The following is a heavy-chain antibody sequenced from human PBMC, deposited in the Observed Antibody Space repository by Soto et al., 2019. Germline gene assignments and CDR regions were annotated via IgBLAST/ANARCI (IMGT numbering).Heavy chain of an antibody. CDR2: INNDGSST. D-gene: IGHD1-20*01. CDR3: VRVYKPMVY. CDR1: GFTFSSYW. Sequence: EVQLVESGGGLVQPGGSLRLSCAASGFTFSSYWMNWVRHAPGKGLVWVSRINNDGSSTYYADSVKGRFTISRDNAKNTLYLQMDSLRVEDTAVYYCVRVYKPMVYWGQGTLVTVSS. J-gene: IGHJ4*02. V-gene: IGHV3-74*01.